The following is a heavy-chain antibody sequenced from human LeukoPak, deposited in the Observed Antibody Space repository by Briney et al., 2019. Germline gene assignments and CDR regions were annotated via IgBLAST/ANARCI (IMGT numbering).Heavy chain of an antibody. CDR3: ARAGTYYYDSSAFDI. CDR2: INWNGGST. J-gene: IGHJ3*02. D-gene: IGHD3-22*01. Sequence: GGSLRLSCAASGFTFDDYGMSWVRQAPGKGLEWVSGINWNGGSTGYADSVKGRFTISRDNAKNSLYLQMNSLRAEDTALYHCARAGTYYYDSSAFDIWGQGTMVTVSS. V-gene: IGHV3-20*01. CDR1: GFTFDDYG.